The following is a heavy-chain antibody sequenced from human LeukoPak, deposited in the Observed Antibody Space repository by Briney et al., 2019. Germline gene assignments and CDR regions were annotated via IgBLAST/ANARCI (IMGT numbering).Heavy chain of an antibody. J-gene: IGHJ4*02. Sequence: GGSLRLSCAASGFTFSSYEMNWVRQAPGEGLEWVSYISSGSTIYDADSVKGRFTISRDNAKNSLYLQMNSLRAEDTAVYYCARESIAVAGAPFDYWGQGTLVAVSS. CDR2: ISSGSTI. CDR3: ARESIAVAGAPFDY. D-gene: IGHD6-19*01. V-gene: IGHV3-48*03. CDR1: GFTFSSYE.